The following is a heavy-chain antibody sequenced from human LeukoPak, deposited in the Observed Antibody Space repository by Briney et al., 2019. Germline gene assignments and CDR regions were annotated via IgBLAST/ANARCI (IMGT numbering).Heavy chain of an antibody. Sequence: ASVKVSCKASGGTFSSYAISWVRQAPGRGLEWMGRIIPIFGIANYAQKFQGRVTITADKSTSTAYMELSSLRSEDTAVYYCARSYCSGGSCYNYFDYWGQGNLVTVSS. V-gene: IGHV1-69*04. CDR2: IIPIFGIA. J-gene: IGHJ4*02. CDR3: ARSYCSGGSCYNYFDY. D-gene: IGHD2-15*01. CDR1: GGTFSSYA.